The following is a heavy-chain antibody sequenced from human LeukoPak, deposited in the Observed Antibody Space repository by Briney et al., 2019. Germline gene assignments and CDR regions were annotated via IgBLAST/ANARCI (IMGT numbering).Heavy chain of an antibody. J-gene: IGHJ3*02. CDR1: GFTFSSYS. CDR2: ISSSSSYI. D-gene: IGHD2-15*01. Sequence: GGSLRLSCAASGFTFSSYSVNWVRQAPGKGLEWVSSISSSSSYIYYADSVKGRFTISRDNAKNSLYLQMNSLRAEDTAVCYCARDCSGGSCYSGPAFDIWGQGTMVTVSS. V-gene: IGHV3-21*01. CDR3: ARDCSGGSCYSGPAFDI.